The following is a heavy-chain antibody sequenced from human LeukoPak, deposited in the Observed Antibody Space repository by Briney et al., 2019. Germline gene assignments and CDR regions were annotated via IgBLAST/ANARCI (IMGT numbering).Heavy chain of an antibody. CDR2: IYYSGST. CDR3: AGGSVVVAASYYYYYMDV. D-gene: IGHD2-15*01. Sequence: SETLSLTCTVSGGSISSSSYYWGWIRQPPGKGLEWIGSIYYSGSTYYNPSLKSRVTISVDTSKNQFSLKLSSVTAADTAVYYCAGGSVVVAASYYYYYMDVWGKGTTVTVSS. J-gene: IGHJ6*03. V-gene: IGHV4-39*07. CDR1: GGSISSSSYY.